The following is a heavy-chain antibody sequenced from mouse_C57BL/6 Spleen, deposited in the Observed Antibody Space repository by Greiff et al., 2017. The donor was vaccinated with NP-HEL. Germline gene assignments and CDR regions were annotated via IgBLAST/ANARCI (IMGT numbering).Heavy chain of an antibody. J-gene: IGHJ2*01. CDR3: AREGDYGSSSYYFDY. CDR1: GYTFTSYW. Sequence: QVQLQQSGAELVKPGASVKLSCKASGYTFTSYWMHWVKQRPGQGLEWIGMIHPNSGSTNYNEKFKSKATLTVDKSSSTAYMQLSSLTSEDSAVYYCAREGDYGSSSYYFDYWGQGTTLTVSS. CDR2: IHPNSGST. V-gene: IGHV1-64*01. D-gene: IGHD1-1*01.